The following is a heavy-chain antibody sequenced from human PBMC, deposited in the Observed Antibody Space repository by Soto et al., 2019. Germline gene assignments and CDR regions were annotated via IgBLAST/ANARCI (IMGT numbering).Heavy chain of an antibody. CDR1: SFSMYS. J-gene: IGHJ5*02. D-gene: IGHD1-26*01. Sequence: EVQVGESGGGLVKPGGSLRLSCNFSFSMYSMDWVRQAPGKGLEWVASISSGSALIKYADSVKGRFTISRDNAKNSVSLQMDSLRVEETAMYYCTRDQGGSYDSWFDPWGRGTLVTVSS. CDR2: ISSGSALI. CDR3: TRDQGGSYDSWFDP. V-gene: IGHV3-21*01.